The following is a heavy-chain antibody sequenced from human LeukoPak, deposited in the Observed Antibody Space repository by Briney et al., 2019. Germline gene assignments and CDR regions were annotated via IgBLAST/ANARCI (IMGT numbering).Heavy chain of an antibody. J-gene: IGHJ4*02. D-gene: IGHD5-18*01. CDR2: IIPTLGIA. CDR1: GGTFSSYA. Sequence: ASVKVSCKASGGTFSSYAISWVRQAPGQGLEWMGRIIPTLGIANYAQKFQGRVTITADKSTSTAYMELSSLRSEDTAVYYCARDGDTAMVTLDYWGQGTLVTVSS. V-gene: IGHV1-69*04. CDR3: ARDGDTAMVTLDY.